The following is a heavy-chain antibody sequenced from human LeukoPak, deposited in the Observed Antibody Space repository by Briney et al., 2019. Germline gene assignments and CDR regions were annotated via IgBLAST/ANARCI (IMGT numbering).Heavy chain of an antibody. V-gene: IGHV3-7*01. CDR2: IKQDGREK. CDR1: GFTFSSYW. CDR3: AREADPDYYDSSGYYDY. Sequence: GGSLRLSCAASGFTFSSYWMSWVRQAPGKGLEWVANIKQDGREKYYVDSVKGRFTISRDNAKNSLYLQMNSLRAEDTAVYYCAREADPDYYDSSGYYDYWGQGTLVTVSS. J-gene: IGHJ4*02. D-gene: IGHD3-22*01.